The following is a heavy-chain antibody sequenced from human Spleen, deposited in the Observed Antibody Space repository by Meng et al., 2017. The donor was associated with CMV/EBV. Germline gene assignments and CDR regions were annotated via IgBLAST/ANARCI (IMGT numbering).Heavy chain of an antibody. V-gene: IGHV1-46*04. CDR3: AKDRIPAAPLYNWFDP. CDR1: YDVTSYD. D-gene: IGHD2-2*01. Sequence: YDVTSYDRHCGRQTRGQGLEWMGIINHSDGSTTYEQKLQGRVTMTRDNSKNTLYLQMNSLRAEDMDVYYCAKDRIPAAPLYNWFDPWGQGTLVTVSS. CDR2: INHSDGST. J-gene: IGHJ5*02.